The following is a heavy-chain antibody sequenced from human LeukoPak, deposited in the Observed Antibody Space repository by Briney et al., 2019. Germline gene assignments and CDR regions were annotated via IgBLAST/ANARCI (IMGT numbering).Heavy chain of an antibody. V-gene: IGHV6-1*01. CDR3: AREFYGDYXPHWFDP. CDR2: TYYRSKWYN. J-gene: IGHJ5*02. Sequence: SQTLSLTCAISGDSVSSNSASWNWIRQSPSRGLEWLGRTYYRSKWYNDYATSVKNRINIKPDISKNQFSLQLNSLTPEDTAVYYCAREFYGDYXPHWFDPWGRGTLVTVSS. CDR1: GDSVSSNSAS. D-gene: IGHD4-17*01.